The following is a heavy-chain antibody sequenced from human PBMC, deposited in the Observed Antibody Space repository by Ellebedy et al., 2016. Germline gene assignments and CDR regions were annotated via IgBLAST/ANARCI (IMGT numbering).Heavy chain of an antibody. D-gene: IGHD2-21*01. V-gene: IGHV1-8*01. CDR2: MNPQSAKT. CDR3: ARCPRGNSTKDY. Sequence: ASVKVSXKASGYNFTAFDINWVRQAAGQGLEWMGWMNPQSAKTGFAQQFQGRVTMTRDTSISTAYMELTSLTSEDTAVYYCARCPRGNSTKDYWGQGTLVTVSS. J-gene: IGHJ4*02. CDR1: GYNFTAFD.